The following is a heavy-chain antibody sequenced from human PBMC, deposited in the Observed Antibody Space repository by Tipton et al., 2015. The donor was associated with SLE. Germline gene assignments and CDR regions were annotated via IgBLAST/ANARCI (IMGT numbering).Heavy chain of an antibody. J-gene: IGHJ5*02. CDR2: IYYSGST. V-gene: IGHV4-39*01. CDR3: ARRWPKHNWFDP. CDR1: GGSISSSSYY. Sequence: TLSLTCTVSGGSISSSSYYWGWIRQPPGKGLEWIGSIYYSGSTYYNPSLKSRVTISVDTSKNQFSLKLSSVTAADTAVYYCARRWPKHNWFDPWGQGTLVTVSS. D-gene: IGHD2-15*01.